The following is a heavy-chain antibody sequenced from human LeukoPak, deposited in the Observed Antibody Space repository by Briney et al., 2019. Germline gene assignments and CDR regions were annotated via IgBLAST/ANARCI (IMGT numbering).Heavy chain of an antibody. Sequence: GGSLRLSCAASGFTFSSSVMSWVRQAPGKGLEWVSSISDSGGNTYYANSVKGHFTISRDNSKNTLYLQMNSLRAEDTAVYYCAKRVYDSSGYYANFDYWGQGTMVTVSS. CDR3: AKRVYDSSGYYANFDY. V-gene: IGHV3-23*01. CDR1: GFTFSSSV. CDR2: ISDSGGNT. D-gene: IGHD3-22*01. J-gene: IGHJ4*02.